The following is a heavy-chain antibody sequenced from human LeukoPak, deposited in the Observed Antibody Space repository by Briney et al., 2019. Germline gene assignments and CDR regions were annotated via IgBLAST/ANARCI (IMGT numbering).Heavy chain of an antibody. V-gene: IGHV4-31*02. J-gene: IGHJ4*02. Sequence: LRLSCAASGFTFSSYAMSWVRQAPGKGLEWIGYIYYSGSTYYNPSLKSRVTISVDASKNQFSLKLSSVTAADTAVYYCARDSDSSGYYTNWGQGTLVTVSS. CDR1: GFTFSSYA. D-gene: IGHD3-22*01. CDR2: IYYSGST. CDR3: ARDSDSSGYYTN.